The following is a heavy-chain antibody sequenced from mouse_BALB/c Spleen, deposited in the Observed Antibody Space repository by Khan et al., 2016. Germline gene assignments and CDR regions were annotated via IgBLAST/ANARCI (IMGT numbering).Heavy chain of an antibody. D-gene: IGHD1-3*01. Sequence: VKLLESGPGLVAPSQSLSITCTVSGFSLTSYGVHWVRQPPGKGLEWLGVIWAGGSTNYNSALMSRLSISKDNSKSQVFLKMNSLQNDDTAMYYCASYNPYYFAYWGQGTTLTVSS. CDR2: IWAGGST. CDR3: ASYNPYYFAY. V-gene: IGHV2-9*02. CDR1: GFSLTSYG. J-gene: IGHJ2*01.